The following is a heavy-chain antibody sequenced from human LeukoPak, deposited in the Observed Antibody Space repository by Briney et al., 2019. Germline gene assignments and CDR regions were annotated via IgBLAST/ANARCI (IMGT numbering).Heavy chain of an antibody. J-gene: IGHJ6*03. D-gene: IGHD4-17*01. CDR3: ARAHYGDYYYYYMDV. CDR2: IYYDGSI. V-gene: IGHV4-28*05. Sequence: SDTLSLTCAVSGYSIRSSNWWGWIRQPPGKGLEWIGYIYYDGSIYYNPSLRSRVTMSVDTSKNQFSLKLSSVTAADTAVYYCARAHYGDYYYYYMDVWGKGTTVTISS. CDR1: GYSIRSSNW.